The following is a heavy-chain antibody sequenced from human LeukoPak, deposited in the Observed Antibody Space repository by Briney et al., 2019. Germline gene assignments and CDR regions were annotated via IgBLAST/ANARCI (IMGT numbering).Heavy chain of an antibody. D-gene: IGHD6-13*01. CDR1: GFTVSSNY. J-gene: IGHJ4*02. CDR2: IYSGGST. CDR3: ARGGPAAGRFDY. V-gene: IGHV3-66*01. Sequence: CXASGFTVSSNYMSWVRQAPGKGLEWVSVIYSGGSTYYTDSVKGRFTISRDNSKNKLYLKMNSLSAEDTAVYYCARGGPAAGRFDYWGQGTLVTVSS.